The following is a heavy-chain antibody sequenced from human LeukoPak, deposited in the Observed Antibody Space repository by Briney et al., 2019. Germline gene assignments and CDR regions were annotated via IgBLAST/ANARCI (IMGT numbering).Heavy chain of an antibody. CDR3: ARTHRTPFDY. CDR1: GGSFNDYY. V-gene: IGHV4-34*01. Sequence: SETLSLTCAVYGGSFNDYYWSWIRQPPGKGLEWIGEINHSGSTKYNPSLKSRVTISVDTSKNQLSLKVSSVTAADTAVYYCARTHRTPFDYWGQGTLVTVSS. D-gene: IGHD4-23*01. CDR2: INHSGST. J-gene: IGHJ4*02.